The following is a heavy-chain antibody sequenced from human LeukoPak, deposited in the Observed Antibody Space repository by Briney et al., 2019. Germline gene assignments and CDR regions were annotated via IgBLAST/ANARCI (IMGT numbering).Heavy chain of an antibody. Sequence: GGSLRLSCVASTFTFSTSGMNWVRQAPGKGLEWVSYISGSSNAINYAGSVKGRFTVSRDNAKNSLYLQMNSLRAEDTAVYYCAKFPIVVVPAASFGVDYGMDVWGQGTTVTVSS. CDR1: TFTFSTSG. D-gene: IGHD2-2*01. J-gene: IGHJ6*02. V-gene: IGHV3-48*01. CDR3: AKFPIVVVPAASFGVDYGMDV. CDR2: ISGSSNAI.